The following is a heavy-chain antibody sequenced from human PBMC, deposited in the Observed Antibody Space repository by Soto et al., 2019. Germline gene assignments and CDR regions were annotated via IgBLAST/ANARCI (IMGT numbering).Heavy chain of an antibody. Sequence: PGGSLRLSCAASGFTFTNAWMHWVRQAPGKGLVWVSRVHSGGTTTTYADSVKGRFTISRDNARNTVSLQMSSLRAEDTAIYYCARGDRGGFDLWGHGTMVTVSS. J-gene: IGHJ3*01. V-gene: IGHV3-74*01. CDR1: GFTFTNAW. CDR3: ARGDRGGFDL. D-gene: IGHD3-10*01. CDR2: VHSGGTTT.